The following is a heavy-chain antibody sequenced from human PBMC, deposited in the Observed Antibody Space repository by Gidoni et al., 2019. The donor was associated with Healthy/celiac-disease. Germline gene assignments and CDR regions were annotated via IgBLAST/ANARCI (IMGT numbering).Heavy chain of an antibody. D-gene: IGHD4-17*01. CDR3: AREHGDYVGEYFDY. CDR2: IWYDGSNK. J-gene: IGHJ4*02. Sequence: QVQLVESGGGVVQPGRSLRLSCAASGFTFSSYGMHWVRQAPGKGLEWVAVIWYDGSNKYYADSVKGRFTISRDNSKNTLYLQMNSLRAEDTAVYYCAREHGDYVGEYFDYWGQGTLVTVSS. CDR1: GFTFSSYG. V-gene: IGHV3-33*01.